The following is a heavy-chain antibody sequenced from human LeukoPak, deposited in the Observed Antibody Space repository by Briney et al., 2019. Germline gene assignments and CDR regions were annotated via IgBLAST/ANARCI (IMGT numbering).Heavy chain of an antibody. CDR3: ARVALYYDILTGYYTVGRFDP. V-gene: IGHV4-30-4*01. CDR1: GGSISSGDYY. Sequence: SETLSLTCTVSGGSISSGDYYWSWIRQPPGKGLEWIGYIYYSGSTYYNPSLKSRVTISVDTSKNQFSLKLISVTAADTAVYYCARVALYYDILTGYYTVGRFDPWGQGTLVTVSS. CDR2: IYYSGST. J-gene: IGHJ5*02. D-gene: IGHD3-9*01.